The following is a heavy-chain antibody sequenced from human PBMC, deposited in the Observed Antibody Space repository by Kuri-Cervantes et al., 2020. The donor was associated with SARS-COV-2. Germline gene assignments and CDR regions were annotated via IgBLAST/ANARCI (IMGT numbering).Heavy chain of an antibody. CDR1: GCSISSSSYY. Sequence: GSLRLSCTVSGCSISSSSYYWGWIRQPPGKGLEWIGSSYYSGSTYYNPSLKSRVTISLDTSKNQCSLRLSSVTAADTAMYYCARRPREEDHSFHRYFDLWGPGTLVTVSS. D-gene: IGHD5-18*01. CDR3: ARRPREEDHSFHRYFDL. V-gene: IGHV4-39*01. CDR2: SYYSGST. J-gene: IGHJ2*01.